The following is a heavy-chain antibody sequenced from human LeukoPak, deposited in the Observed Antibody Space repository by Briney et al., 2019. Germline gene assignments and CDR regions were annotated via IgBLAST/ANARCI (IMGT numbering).Heavy chain of an antibody. CDR3: ARDRKPYGSGNYYYYGMDV. CDR1: GFTFSSYA. V-gene: IGHV3-30-3*01. D-gene: IGHD3-10*01. Sequence: GGSLRLSCAASGFTFSSYAMHWVRQAPGKGLEWVAVISYDGSNKYYADSVKGRFTISRDNSKNTLYLQMNSLRAEDTAVYYCARDRKPYGSGNYYYYGMDVWGQGTTVTVSS. J-gene: IGHJ6*02. CDR2: ISYDGSNK.